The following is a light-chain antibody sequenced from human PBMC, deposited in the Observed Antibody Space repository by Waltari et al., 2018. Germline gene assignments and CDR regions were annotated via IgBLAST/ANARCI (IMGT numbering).Light chain of an antibody. CDR3: MQALQTPIT. J-gene: IGKJ5*01. V-gene: IGKV2-28*01. Sequence: DIVMTQSPLSLPVTPGEPASISCRSSQSLLHGNGNNYLDWYVQKPGQSPQRLISLGSHRASGVPDRFSGSGSGTDFTLKISRVEAEDVGIYYCMQALQTPITFGQGTLLEIK. CDR2: LGS. CDR1: QSLLHGNGNNY.